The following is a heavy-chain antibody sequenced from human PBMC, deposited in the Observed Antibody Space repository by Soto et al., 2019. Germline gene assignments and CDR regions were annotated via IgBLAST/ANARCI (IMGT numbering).Heavy chain of an antibody. D-gene: IGHD5-18*01. CDR3: SRVNTTLVDHFDC. CDR2: IWHEGMNK. Sequence: SLRLSCAASGFTFRSYGMHWVRQAPGKGLEWVAVIWHEGMNKYDADTVRGRSTISRDNSKNTLYLQMNSLRAEDTAVYYCSRVNTTLVDHFDCWGQGTLVTVSS. J-gene: IGHJ4*02. CDR1: GFTFRSYG. V-gene: IGHV3-33*01.